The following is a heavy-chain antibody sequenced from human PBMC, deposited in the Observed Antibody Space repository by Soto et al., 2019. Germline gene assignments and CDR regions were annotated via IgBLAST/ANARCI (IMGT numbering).Heavy chain of an antibody. V-gene: IGHV1-69*06. D-gene: IGHD6-19*01. CDR2: IIPIFGTA. J-gene: IGHJ6*02. CDR3: ARSIAVAGTWPPPPCCYGMDV. Sequence: PVKVSCKASGGTFSSYAISWVRQAPGQVLEWMGGIIPIFGTANYAQKFQGRVTITADKSTSTAYMGLSSLRSEDTAVYYCARSIAVAGTWPPPPCCYGMDVWRQGTTVAVSS. CDR1: GGTFSSYA.